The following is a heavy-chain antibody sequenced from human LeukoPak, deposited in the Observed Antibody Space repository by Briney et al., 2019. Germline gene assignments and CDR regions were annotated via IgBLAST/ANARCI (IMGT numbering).Heavy chain of an antibody. V-gene: IGHV3-23*01. Sequence: GGSLRLSCAASGFTFSSYAMSWVRQATGKGLEWVSTISGSGDSTYYADSVKGRFTISRDNSKNTLYLQMNSLRAEGTAVYYCAKSDLGRQFDHWGQGTLVTVSS. CDR3: AKSDLGRQFDH. CDR1: GFTFSSYA. J-gene: IGHJ4*02. CDR2: ISGSGDST. D-gene: IGHD7-27*01.